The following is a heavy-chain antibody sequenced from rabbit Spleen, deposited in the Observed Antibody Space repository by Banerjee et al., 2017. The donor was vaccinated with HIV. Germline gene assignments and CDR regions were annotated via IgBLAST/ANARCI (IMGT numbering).Heavy chain of an antibody. CDR2: IYPDYRST. CDR3: AREVLYAAYAGFGDATIYYFDL. V-gene: IGHV1S45*01. D-gene: IGHD6-1*01. CDR1: GFDFSSNG. J-gene: IGHJ4*01. Sequence: QEQLGEYGGDLVQPEVSLTLTCKASGFDFSSNGESWVRQAPGKGLERIAYIYPDYRSTHYATWAKGRFTISKTSSTTVTLQMTSLTVADTAHYFCAREVLYAAYAGFGDATIYYFDLWGPGTLVTVS.